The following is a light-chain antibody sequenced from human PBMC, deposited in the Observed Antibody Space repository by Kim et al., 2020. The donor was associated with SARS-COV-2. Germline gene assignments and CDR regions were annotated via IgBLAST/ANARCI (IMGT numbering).Light chain of an antibody. CDR2: GAS. CDR3: QKYDSAPLP. Sequence: ACVGDRVTLTCRASQDIAYYLAWYQQKPGKVPQLLIYGASTLQSGVPSRFSGSGSGTEFTLTINSLQPEDVATYYCQKYDSAPLPFGGGTKVDIK. J-gene: IGKJ4*01. CDR1: QDIAYY. V-gene: IGKV1-27*01.